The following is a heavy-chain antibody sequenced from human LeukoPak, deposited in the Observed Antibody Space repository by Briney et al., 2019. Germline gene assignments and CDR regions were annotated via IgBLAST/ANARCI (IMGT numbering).Heavy chain of an antibody. J-gene: IGHJ4*02. CDR3: ARGDPYSGSYYFDY. V-gene: IGHV4-59*01. CDR2: IYYSGST. Sequence: SETLSLTCTVSGGSISSYYWSWIRQPPGKGLEWIGYIYYSGSTNYNPSLKSRVTISVDTSKNQFSLKLSSVTAADTAVYYWARGDPYSGSYYFDYWGQGTLVTVSS. D-gene: IGHD1-26*01. CDR1: GGSISSYY.